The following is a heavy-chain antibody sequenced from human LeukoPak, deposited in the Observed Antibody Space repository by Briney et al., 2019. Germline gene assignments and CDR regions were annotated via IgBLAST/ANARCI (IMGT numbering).Heavy chain of an antibody. CDR1: GFTVSSNY. CDR3: ARDWYSSSSYGMDV. D-gene: IGHD6-13*01. CDR2: IYSGGST. V-gene: IGHV3-66*01. Sequence: GGSLRLSCAASGFTVSSNYMSWVRQAPGKGLEWVSVIYSGGSTYYADSVKGRFTISRDNSKNTLYLQMNSLRAEDTAVYYCARDWYSSSSYGMDVWGQGTTVTVSS. J-gene: IGHJ6*02.